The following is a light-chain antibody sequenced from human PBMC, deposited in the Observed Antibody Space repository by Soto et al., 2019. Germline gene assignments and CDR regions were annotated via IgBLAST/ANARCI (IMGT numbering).Light chain of an antibody. CDR1: QSVDTY. J-gene: IGKJ3*01. V-gene: IGKV3-11*01. CDR3: QQRSDWPFT. Sequence: EIGMTQSPATLSVSPGESATLSCRASQSVDTYLVWYQQRPGQAPRLLIFDASSRATGIPARFSGSGSGTDFTLTIRGLETEDFAVYYCQQRSDWPFTFGPGNKVEIK. CDR2: DAS.